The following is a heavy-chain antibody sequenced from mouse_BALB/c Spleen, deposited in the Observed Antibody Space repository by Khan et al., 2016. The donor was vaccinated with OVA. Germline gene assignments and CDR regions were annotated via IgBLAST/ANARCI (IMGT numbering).Heavy chain of an antibody. V-gene: IGHV1S56*01. D-gene: IGHD1-1*01. Sequence: QVQQSGPELVKPGASVKMSCKASGNTFKSYYIHWVKQRPGQGLEWIGWIYPGDGRTKYNEKFKGKTTLTADKSSSTANMFLSSLTSEDSAIYFCAISYYGSFWYFDVWGAGTTVTVSS. CDR1: GNTFKSYY. J-gene: IGHJ1*01. CDR2: IYPGDGRT. CDR3: AISYYGSFWYFDV.